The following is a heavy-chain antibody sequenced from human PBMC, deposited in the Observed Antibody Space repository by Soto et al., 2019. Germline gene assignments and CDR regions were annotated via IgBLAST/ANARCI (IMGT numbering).Heavy chain of an antibody. V-gene: IGHV3-23*01. D-gene: IGHD6-13*01. CDR2: MSGSGDST. CDR3: AKEKWYSSPYYGMDV. J-gene: IGHJ6*02. Sequence: PGGSLRLSCAASGFTFSSYAMSWVRQAPGKGLEWVSAMSGSGDSTYYADSVKGRFTVSRDNSKNTLYLQMNSLRAEDTALYYCAKEKWYSSPYYGMDVWGQGTTVTISS. CDR1: GFTFSSYA.